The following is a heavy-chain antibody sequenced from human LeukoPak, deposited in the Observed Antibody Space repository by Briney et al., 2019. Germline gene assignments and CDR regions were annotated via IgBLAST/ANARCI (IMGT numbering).Heavy chain of an antibody. CDR2: ISSSSSTI. D-gene: IGHD3-22*01. CDR1: GFTFSSYS. CDR3: ARGAPDSSGYYWSYYYYYGMDV. V-gene: IGHV3-48*01. Sequence: GGSLRLSCAASGFTFSSYSMNWVRQAPGKGLEWVSYISSSSSTIYYADSVKGRFTISRDNAKNSLYLRMNSLRAEDTAVYYCARGAPDSSGYYWSYYYYYGMDVWGQGTTVTVSS. J-gene: IGHJ6*02.